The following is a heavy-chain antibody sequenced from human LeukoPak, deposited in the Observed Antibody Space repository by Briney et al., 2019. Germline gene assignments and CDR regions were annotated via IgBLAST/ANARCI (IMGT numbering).Heavy chain of an antibody. CDR1: GVSISSSSFS. CDR2: TYYSSKWIN. J-gene: IGHJ5*02. Sequence: SQTLSLTCAISGVSISSSSFSWGWIRQSPSRGLEWLGRTYYSSKWINEYAESVKSRITINPDASKNQFSLQLKSVTPEDTAVYYCARGGYRNWFDPWGQGTLVTVSS. CDR3: ARGGYRNWFDP. D-gene: IGHD5-18*01. V-gene: IGHV6-1*01.